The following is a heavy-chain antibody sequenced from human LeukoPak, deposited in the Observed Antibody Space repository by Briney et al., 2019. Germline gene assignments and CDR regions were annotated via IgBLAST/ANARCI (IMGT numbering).Heavy chain of an antibody. Sequence: GGSLRLSCAASGYTFSSYAMNWVRQAPGKGLEWVSSISGSGGTTYYADSVKGRFTISRDNSKNMLYLQVSSMRAEDTAIYYCTKDRDIYYHSPRFDPWGQGTLVTVSS. D-gene: IGHD3-9*01. CDR2: ISGSGGTT. J-gene: IGHJ5*02. CDR1: GYTFSSYA. V-gene: IGHV3-23*01. CDR3: TKDRDIYYHSPRFDP.